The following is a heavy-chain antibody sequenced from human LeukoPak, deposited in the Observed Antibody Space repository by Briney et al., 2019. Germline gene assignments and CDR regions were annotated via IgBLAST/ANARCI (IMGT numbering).Heavy chain of an antibody. CDR1: GYTFTSYY. Sequence: ASVKVSCNASGYTFTSYYMHWVRQAPGQGLEWMGIINPSGGSTSYAQKFQGRVTMTRDMSTSTVYMELSSLRSEDTAVYYCARDYSSGALDYWGQGTLVTVSS. D-gene: IGHD6-19*01. CDR3: ARDYSSGALDY. V-gene: IGHV1-46*01. J-gene: IGHJ4*02. CDR2: INPSGGST.